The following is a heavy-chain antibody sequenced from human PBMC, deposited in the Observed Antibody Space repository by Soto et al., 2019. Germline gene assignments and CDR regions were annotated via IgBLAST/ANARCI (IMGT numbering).Heavy chain of an antibody. Sequence: SSETLSLTCTVSGGSISSSSYYWGWIRQPPGKGLEWIGSIYYSGSTYYNPSLKSRVTISVDTSKNQFSLKLSSVTAADTAVYYCARHGGPVTLRYYYYGMDVWGQGTTVTVSS. CDR1: GGSISSSSYY. D-gene: IGHD4-4*01. J-gene: IGHJ6*02. CDR2: IYYSGST. V-gene: IGHV4-39*01. CDR3: ARHGGPVTLRYYYYGMDV.